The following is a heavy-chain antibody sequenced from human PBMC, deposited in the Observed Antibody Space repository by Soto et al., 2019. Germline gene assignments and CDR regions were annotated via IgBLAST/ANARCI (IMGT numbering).Heavy chain of an antibody. J-gene: IGHJ6*02. CDR3: AREIYGSGSYYKTGYGMDV. CDR1: GGKSIDRGCY. CDR2: IYYSGST. D-gene: IGHD3-10*01. Sequence: TRSVAGGKSIDRGCYRIRKKKHPGKGLERIGYIYYSGSTYYNPSLKSRVTISVDTSKNQFSLKLSSVTAADTAVYYCAREIYGSGSYYKTGYGMDVWGQGTTVTVSS. V-gene: IGHV4-31*02.